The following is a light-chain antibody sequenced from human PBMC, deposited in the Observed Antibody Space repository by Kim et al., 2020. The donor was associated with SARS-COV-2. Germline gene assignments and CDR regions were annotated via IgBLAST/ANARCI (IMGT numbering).Light chain of an antibody. V-gene: IGLV2-23*02. CDR3: CSPGL. Sequence: QSALTQPASVSGSPGQSITISCTGTSSDVGSYNLVSWYQQHPGKAPKLMIYEVSKRPSGVSNRFSGSKSGNTASLTISGLQAEDEADYYCCSPGLFG. CDR2: EVS. J-gene: IGLJ2*01. CDR1: SSDVGSYNL.